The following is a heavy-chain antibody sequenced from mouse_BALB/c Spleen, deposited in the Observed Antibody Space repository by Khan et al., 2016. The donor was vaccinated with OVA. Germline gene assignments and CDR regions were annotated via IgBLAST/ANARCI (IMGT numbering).Heavy chain of an antibody. CDR3: ARVGYNGTRDS. Sequence: QIQLVQSGPELKKPGETVQISCKTSGFTFTNYGMNWVKQTPGKGLKWMGWINTYTGEPTFADDFKGRFAFSLETSASPAYLQINSLKNEDTATYFCARVGYNGTRDSWGQGTSGTVSS. V-gene: IGHV9-3-1*01. CDR2: INTYTGEP. J-gene: IGHJ4*01. D-gene: IGHD2-14*01. CDR1: GFTFTNYG.